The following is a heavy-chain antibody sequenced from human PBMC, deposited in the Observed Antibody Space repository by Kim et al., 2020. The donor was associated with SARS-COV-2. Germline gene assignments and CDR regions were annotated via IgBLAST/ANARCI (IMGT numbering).Heavy chain of an antibody. V-gene: IGHV1-69*01. D-gene: IGHD6-13*01. Sequence: YATKFQGRVTITADESTSTAYMELSSLRSEDTAVYYCASEPGYSSSWYRNWGQGTLVTVSS. J-gene: IGHJ4*02. CDR3: ASEPGYSSSWYRN.